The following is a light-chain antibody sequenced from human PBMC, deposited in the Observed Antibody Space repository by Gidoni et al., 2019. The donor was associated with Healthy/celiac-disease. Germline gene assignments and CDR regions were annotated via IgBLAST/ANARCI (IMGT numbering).Light chain of an antibody. CDR2: GAS. J-gene: IGKJ2*01. CDR1: QSVSSN. V-gene: IGKV3-15*01. Sequence: EIVMTQSPATLSVSPGERATLSCRASQSVSSNLAWYQQKPGQAPRLLLYGASTRATVIPARFCGSGSGTEFTLTISSLQYEDFVAYYCQQYNNWXXETFGQGTKLEXK. CDR3: QQYNNWXXET.